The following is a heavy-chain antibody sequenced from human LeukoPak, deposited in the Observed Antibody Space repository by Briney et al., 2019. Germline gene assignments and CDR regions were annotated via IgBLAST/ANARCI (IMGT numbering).Heavy chain of an antibody. CDR3: ARRDSGYGPGWDY. J-gene: IGHJ4*02. V-gene: IGHV4-39*01. D-gene: IGHD5-12*01. CDR2: IYYSGST. CDR1: GGSISSSSYY. Sequence: SSETLSLTCTVSGGSISSSSYYWGWIRQPPGKGLEWIGSIYYSGSTYYNPSLKSRVTISVDTSKNQFSLKLSSVTAADTAVYYCARRDSGYGPGWDYWGQGTLVTVSS.